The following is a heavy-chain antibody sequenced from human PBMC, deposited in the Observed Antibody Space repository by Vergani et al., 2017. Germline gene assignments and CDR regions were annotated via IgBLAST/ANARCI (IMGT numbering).Heavy chain of an antibody. V-gene: IGHV3-74*01. CDR2: INSDGSST. J-gene: IGHJ4*02. CDR1: GFTFSSYW. CDR3: ARGGHYYYDSSGYTY. Sequence: EVQLVESGGGLVQPGGSLRLSCAASGFTFSSYWMHWVRQAPGKGLVWVSRINSDGSSTSYADSVKGRFTISRDNAKNSLYLQMNSLRAEDTAVYYCARGGHYYYDSSGYTYWGQGTLVTVSS. D-gene: IGHD3-22*01.